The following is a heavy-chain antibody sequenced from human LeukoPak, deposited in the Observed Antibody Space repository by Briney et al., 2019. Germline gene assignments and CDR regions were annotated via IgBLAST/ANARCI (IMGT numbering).Heavy chain of an antibody. CDR2: IYHSGST. CDR3: ARVVSSWYYFDY. V-gene: IGHV4-30-2*01. CDR1: GGSISSGGYS. J-gene: IGHJ4*02. D-gene: IGHD6-13*01. Sequence: SQTLSPTCAVSGGSISSGGYSWSWIRQPPGKGLEWIGYIYHSGSTYYNPSLKSRVTISVDRSKNQFSLKLSSVTAADTAVYYCARVVSSWYYFDYWGQGTLVTVSS.